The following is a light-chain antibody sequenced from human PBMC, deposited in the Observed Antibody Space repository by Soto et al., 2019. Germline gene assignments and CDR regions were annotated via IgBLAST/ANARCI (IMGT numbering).Light chain of an antibody. CDR3: QQANSLPLT. CDR1: QDISSW. V-gene: IGKV1-12*01. Sequence: DRVTITFRASQDISSWLVWYQQKPGKAPKLLIHATSGLQSGVPSRFSGSGSGTDFTLTISNLQSEDFATYYCQQANSLPLTFGGGTKVDIK. J-gene: IGKJ4*01. CDR2: ATS.